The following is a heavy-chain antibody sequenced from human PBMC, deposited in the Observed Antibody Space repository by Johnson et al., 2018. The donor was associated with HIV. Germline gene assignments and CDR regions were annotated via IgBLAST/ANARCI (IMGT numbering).Heavy chain of an antibody. V-gene: IGHV3-9*01. CDR1: GFTFDDYA. D-gene: IGHD6-13*01. J-gene: IGHJ3*02. CDR3: AKDMSSSWYRGAFDI. CDR2: ISWNSGSI. Sequence: VQLVESGGGLVQPGRSLRLSCAASGFTFDDYAMHWVRQAPGKGLEWVSGISWNSGSIGYADSVKGRFTISRDNAKNSLYLQMNSLRAEDTALYYCAKDMSSSWYRGAFDIWRQGTMVTVSS.